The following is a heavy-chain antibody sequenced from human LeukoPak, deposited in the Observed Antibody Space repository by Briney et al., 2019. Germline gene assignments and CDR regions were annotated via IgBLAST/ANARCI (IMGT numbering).Heavy chain of an antibody. Sequence: ASVNVSCKVSGYNLTELSMHWVRQAPGKGLEWMGGFDPEDGETIYAQKFQGRVTMTEDTSTDTAYMELSSLRSEDTAVYHCATDLSRGSYYYDSSGYYNLDYWGQGTLVTVSS. CDR1: GYNLTELS. CDR3: ATDLSRGSYYYDSSGYYNLDY. CDR2: FDPEDGET. J-gene: IGHJ4*02. D-gene: IGHD3-22*01. V-gene: IGHV1-24*01.